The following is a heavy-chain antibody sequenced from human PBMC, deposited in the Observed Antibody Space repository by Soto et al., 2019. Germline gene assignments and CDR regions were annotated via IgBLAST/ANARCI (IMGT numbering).Heavy chain of an antibody. D-gene: IGHD3-22*01. V-gene: IGHV4-30-2*01. J-gene: IGHJ5*02. CDR1: GGSISSGGYS. CDR3: ARGRDYDSSGYYPTRTGWFDP. CDR2: IYHSGST. Sequence: QLQLQESGSGLVKPSQTLSLTCAVSGGSISSGGYSWSWIRQPPGKGLEWIGCIYHSGSTYYNPSLKSRVTISVDRSKNQFSLKLSSVTAADTAVYYCARGRDYDSSGYYPTRTGWFDPWGQGTLVTVSS.